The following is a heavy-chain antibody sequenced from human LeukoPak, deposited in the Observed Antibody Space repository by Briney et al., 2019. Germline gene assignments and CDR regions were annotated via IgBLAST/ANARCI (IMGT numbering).Heavy chain of an antibody. CDR1: GFTFSSYA. V-gene: IGHV3-23*01. Sequence: GGSLRLSCAASGFTFSSYAMSWVRQAPGKGLEWVSAISGSGGSTYYADSVKGRFTISRDNSKNTLYLQMNSLRAEDTAVYYCARDPILNDDYVWGSYLPTWGQGTMVTVSS. J-gene: IGHJ3*01. CDR3: ARDPILNDDYVWGSYLPT. D-gene: IGHD3-16*01. CDR2: ISGSGGST.